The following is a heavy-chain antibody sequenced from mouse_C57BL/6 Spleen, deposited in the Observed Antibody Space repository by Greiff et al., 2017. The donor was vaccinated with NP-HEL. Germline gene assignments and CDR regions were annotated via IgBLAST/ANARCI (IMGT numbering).Heavy chain of an antibody. J-gene: IGHJ2*01. CDR3: AREVNYYGFDY. D-gene: IGHD1-1*01. V-gene: IGHV1-42*01. Sequence: VQLQQSGPELVKPGASVKISCKASGYSFTGYYMNWVKQSPEKSLEWIGEINPSTGGTTYNQKFKAKATLTVDTSSSTAYMQLKSLTSEDSAVYYCAREVNYYGFDYWGQGTTLTVSS. CDR1: GYSFTGYY. CDR2: INPSTGGT.